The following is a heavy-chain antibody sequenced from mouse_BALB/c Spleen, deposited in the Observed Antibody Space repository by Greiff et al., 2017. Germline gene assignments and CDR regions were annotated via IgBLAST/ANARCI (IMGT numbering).Heavy chain of an antibody. J-gene: IGHJ3*01. CDR2: INPGSGGT. Sequence: QVHVKQSGAELVRPGTSVKVSCKASGYAFTNYLIEWVKQRPGQGLEWIGVINPGSGGTNYNEKFKGKATLTADKSSSTAYMQLSSLTSDDSAVYFCARSITTVVEGFAYWGQGTLVTVSA. CDR1: GYAFTNYL. CDR3: ARSITTVVEGFAY. V-gene: IGHV1-54*01. D-gene: IGHD1-1*01.